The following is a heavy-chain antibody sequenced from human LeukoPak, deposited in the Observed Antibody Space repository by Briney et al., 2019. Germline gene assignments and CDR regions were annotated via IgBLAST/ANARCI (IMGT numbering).Heavy chain of an antibody. CDR1: GFTFDNYR. Sequence: GGSLRPSCVASGFTFDNYRMSWVRQAPGKGLEWVSTVNADGGNTYYADSVKGRFTISRDNSKSTLILQMNSLRVEDTALYYCTKRVKYGGTWDHFADWGQGTLVTVSS. CDR3: TKRVKYGGTWDHFAD. CDR2: VNADGGNT. J-gene: IGHJ4*02. V-gene: IGHV3-23*01. D-gene: IGHD1-26*01.